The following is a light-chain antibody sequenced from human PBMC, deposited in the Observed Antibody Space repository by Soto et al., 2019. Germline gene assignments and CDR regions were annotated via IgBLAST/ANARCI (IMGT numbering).Light chain of an antibody. CDR3: QQRSNWRPS. CDR1: QSVSSY. V-gene: IGKV3-11*01. CDR2: DAS. Sequence: EIVLTQSPATLSLSPGERATLSSRASQSVSSYLAWYQQKPGQAPRLLIYDASNRATGIPARFSGSGSGTDFTLTISSLEPEDFAVYYCQQRSNWRPSFGGGTKVEIK. J-gene: IGKJ4*01.